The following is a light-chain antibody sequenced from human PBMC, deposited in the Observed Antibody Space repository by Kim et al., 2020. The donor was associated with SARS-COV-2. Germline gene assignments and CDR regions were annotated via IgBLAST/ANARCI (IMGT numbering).Light chain of an antibody. V-gene: IGKV3-11*01. CDR2: DAS. J-gene: IGKJ5*01. CDR3: LQRSNWPPIT. CDR1: QSVSSY. Sequence: EIVLTQSPATLSLPPGERATLSCRASQSVSSYLAWYQQKPGQAPRLLIYDASNRATGIPARFSGSGSGTDFTLTISSLEPEDFAVYYCLQRSNWPPITFGQGTRLEIK.